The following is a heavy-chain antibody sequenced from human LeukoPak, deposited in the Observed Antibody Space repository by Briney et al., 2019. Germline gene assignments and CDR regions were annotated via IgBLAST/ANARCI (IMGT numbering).Heavy chain of an antibody. Sequence: GGSLRLSCAASGFTFDDYAMHWVRQAPGKGLEWVSGISWNGGSIGYADSVKGRFTISRDNAKNSLYLQMNSLRAEDTALYYCPKGPGITLVRGVIRSGWFAPWGQGTLATAPS. J-gene: IGHJ5*02. V-gene: IGHV3-9*01. CDR2: ISWNGGSI. D-gene: IGHD3-10*01. CDR1: GFTFDDYA. CDR3: PKGPGITLVRGVIRSGWFAP.